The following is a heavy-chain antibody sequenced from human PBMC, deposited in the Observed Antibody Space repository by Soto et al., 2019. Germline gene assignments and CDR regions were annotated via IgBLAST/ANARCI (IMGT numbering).Heavy chain of an antibody. Sequence: PSETLSLTCAVYGGSFSGYYWSWIRQPPGKGLEWIGEINHSGSTNYNPSLKSRVTISVDTSKNQFSLKLSSVTAADTAVYYCARAKAYYYGSGSYLLGKYFKHWGQGTLVTVS. J-gene: IGHJ1*01. CDR3: ARAKAYYYGSGSYLLGKYFKH. CDR2: INHSGST. V-gene: IGHV4-34*01. D-gene: IGHD3-10*01. CDR1: GGSFSGYY.